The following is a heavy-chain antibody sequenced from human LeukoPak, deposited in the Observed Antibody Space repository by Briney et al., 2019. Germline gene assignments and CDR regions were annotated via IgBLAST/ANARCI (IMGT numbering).Heavy chain of an antibody. D-gene: IGHD3-22*01. CDR2: INHSGST. V-gene: IGHV4-34*01. CDR3: ARGRGSSGYYYRYMDV. Sequence: SQTLSLTCAVYGGSFSGYYWSWIRHPPGKGLEWIGEINHSGSTYYNPSLKSRVTISVDTSKNQFSLKLSSVTAADTAVYYCARGRGSSGYYYRYMDVWGKGTTVTVSS. CDR1: GGSFSGYY. J-gene: IGHJ6*03.